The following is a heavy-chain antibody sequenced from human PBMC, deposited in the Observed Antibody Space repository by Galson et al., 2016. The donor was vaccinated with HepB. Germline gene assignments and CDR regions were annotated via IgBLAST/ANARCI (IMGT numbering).Heavy chain of an antibody. Sequence: SETLSLTCNVSGGSISSARNYWAWIRQPPGKGLEWIGSVYYSGDTHFSPSLQSRITTSVDTSQNRFSVTMTSVTAADTAIYYCAQAGPPFGRHRRSFEKWGPGILVTVSS. J-gene: IGHJ4*02. CDR1: GGSISSARNY. CDR3: AQAGPPFGRHRRSFEK. D-gene: IGHD3-16*01. V-gene: IGHV4-39*07. CDR2: VYYSGDT.